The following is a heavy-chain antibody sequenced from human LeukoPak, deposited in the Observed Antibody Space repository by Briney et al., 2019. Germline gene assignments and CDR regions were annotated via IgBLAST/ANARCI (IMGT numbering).Heavy chain of an antibody. CDR1: GFSFGTYA. CDR2: INWDAGSA. Sequence: GGSLRLSCVASGFSFGTYAMHWVRQSPRKGLEWVSRINWDAGSARYSDSVEGRFTTSRDNGKESLFLQMNSLREEDTAMYYCAIDVRCDLEDGIEMWGEGTMVIVSS. J-gene: IGHJ3*02. D-gene: IGHD1-1*01. CDR3: AIDVRCDLEDGIEM. V-gene: IGHV3-43D*03.